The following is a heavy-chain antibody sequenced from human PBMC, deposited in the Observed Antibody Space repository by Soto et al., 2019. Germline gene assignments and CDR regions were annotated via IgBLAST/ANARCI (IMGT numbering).Heavy chain of an antibody. CDR2: ISSSSSDI. Sequence: EVQLVESGGGLVKPGGSLRLSCAASGFTFSSYSMNWVRQAPGKGLEWVSSISSSSSDIYYADSGKGRFTISRDNAKNSLYLQMNSLRAEDTAVYYCARVSGSSRMYYFDYWGQGTLVTVSS. CDR3: ARVSGSSRMYYFDY. V-gene: IGHV3-21*01. J-gene: IGHJ4*02. D-gene: IGHD6-19*01. CDR1: GFTFSSYS.